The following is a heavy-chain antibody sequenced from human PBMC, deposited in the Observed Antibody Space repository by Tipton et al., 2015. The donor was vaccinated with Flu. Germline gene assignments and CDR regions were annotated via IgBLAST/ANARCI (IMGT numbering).Heavy chain of an antibody. CDR3: ATLGNSGTDGFDI. Sequence: SLRLSCKTASIFNAHWVRQAPGKGLEWVAAISHDGYSKYYAASVKGRFTISRDNSEKTLHLQMDSLRTDDTAVYYCATLGNSGTDGFDIWGQGTMVTISS. V-gene: IGHV3-30-3*02. CDR1: SIFN. CDR2: ISHDGYSK. J-gene: IGHJ3*02. D-gene: IGHD5-12*01.